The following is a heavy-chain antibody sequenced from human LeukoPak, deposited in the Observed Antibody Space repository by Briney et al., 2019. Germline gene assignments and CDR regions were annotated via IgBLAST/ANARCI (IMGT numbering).Heavy chain of an antibody. CDR1: GYSFASYW. Sequence: GESLKISCKGSGYSFASYWIGWVRQMPGKGLEWMGIIYPGDSDTRYSPSFQGQVTISADKSISTAYLQWSSLKASDTAMYYCARLSGRDGYNDAFDIWGQGTMVTVSS. CDR3: ARLSGRDGYNDAFDI. CDR2: IYPGDSDT. D-gene: IGHD5-24*01. V-gene: IGHV5-51*01. J-gene: IGHJ3*02.